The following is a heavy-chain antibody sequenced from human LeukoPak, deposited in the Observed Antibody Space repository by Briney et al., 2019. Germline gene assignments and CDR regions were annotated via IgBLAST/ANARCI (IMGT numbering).Heavy chain of an antibody. Sequence: PSETLSLTCAVSGGSISSSNWWSWVRQAPGKGLEWVSAISGSGGSAYYADSVKGRFTISRDNSKNTLYLQMNSLRAEDTAVYYCARTYDSSGYYYAPFDYWGQGTLVTVSS. V-gene: IGHV3-23*01. CDR1: GGSISSSN. D-gene: IGHD3-22*01. CDR3: ARTYDSSGYYYAPFDY. J-gene: IGHJ4*02. CDR2: ISGSGGSA.